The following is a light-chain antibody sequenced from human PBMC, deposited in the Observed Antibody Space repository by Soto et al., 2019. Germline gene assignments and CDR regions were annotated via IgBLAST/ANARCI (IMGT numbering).Light chain of an antibody. CDR1: SNDIGGYNY. V-gene: IGLV2-14*01. Sequence: QSVLTQPASVSGSPGQSITIPCTGSSNDIGGYNYVSWYQQHPGRAPKLVIYKVSDRPSGVSTRFSASKSGNTASLTISGLQAEDEADYYCVSFTTSRSYVFGTGTKLTVL. CDR2: KVS. CDR3: VSFTTSRSYV. J-gene: IGLJ1*01.